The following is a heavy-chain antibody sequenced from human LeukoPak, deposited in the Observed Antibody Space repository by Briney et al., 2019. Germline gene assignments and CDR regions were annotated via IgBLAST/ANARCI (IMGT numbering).Heavy chain of an antibody. CDR3: AKDGVNYDYWNGYFDV. V-gene: IGHV3-30*09. D-gene: IGHD3-3*01. CDR2: IRFDGSNK. Sequence: PGGSLRLSCAASGFTFSSYAMHWVRQAPGKGLEWVTFIRFDGSNKYYADSVKGRFAISKDNSKATVYLQMDSLRSEDTGIYYCAKDGVNYDYWNGYFDVWGQGIQVTVSS. CDR1: GFTFSSYA. J-gene: IGHJ4*02.